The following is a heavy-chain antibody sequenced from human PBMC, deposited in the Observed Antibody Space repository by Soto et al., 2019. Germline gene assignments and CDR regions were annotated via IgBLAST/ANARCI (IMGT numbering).Heavy chain of an antibody. J-gene: IGHJ5*02. CDR3: ARRRQDYYDKNRFDP. V-gene: IGHV4-39*01. CDR2: IYYSGST. CDR1: GGSISSSSYY. D-gene: IGHD3-22*01. Sequence: SETLSLTCTVSGGSISSSSYYWGWIRRPPGKGLEWIGSIYYSGSTYYNPSLKSRVTISVDTSKNQFSLKLSSVTAADTAVYYCARRRQDYYDKNRFDPWGQGTLVTVS.